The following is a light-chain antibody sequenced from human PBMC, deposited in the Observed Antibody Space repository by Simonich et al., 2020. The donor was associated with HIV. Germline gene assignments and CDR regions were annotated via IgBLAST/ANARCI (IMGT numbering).Light chain of an antibody. J-gene: IGLJ3*02. V-gene: IGLV1-44*01. CDR2: RNK. CDR1: SFNIGSNT. CDR3: AAWDDSLNGWV. Sequence: QSVLTQPPSASGTPGQRVTISCSGSSFNIGSNTVNWYQQLPGTAPNILSYRNKQRPSGVPDRFSGSKSGTSASLAISGLQSEDEADYYCAAWDDSLNGWVFGGGTKLTVL.